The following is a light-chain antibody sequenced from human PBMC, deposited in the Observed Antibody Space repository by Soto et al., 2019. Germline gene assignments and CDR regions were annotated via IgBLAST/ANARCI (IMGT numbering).Light chain of an antibody. J-gene: IGLJ2*01. CDR1: SSDVGGYNY. Sequence: QSALTQPASVSGSPGQSITISCTGTSSDVGGYNYVSWYQQHPGKAPKLMIYDVSNRPSGVSTRFSGSKSGNTASLTISGLQAEDEAYYYCSSYTTGGTLTVGGGTKLTVL. CDR3: SSYTTGGTLT. V-gene: IGLV2-14*03. CDR2: DVS.